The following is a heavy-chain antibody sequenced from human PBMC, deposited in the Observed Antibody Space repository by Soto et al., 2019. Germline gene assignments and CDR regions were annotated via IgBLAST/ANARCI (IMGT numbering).Heavy chain of an antibody. CDR2: INSDGSVS. CDR1: GFTFSHYW. CDR3: ARGDCVGGTCYSLAGSFYYYMDV. D-gene: IGHD2-15*01. V-gene: IGHV3-74*01. J-gene: IGHJ6*03. Sequence: EVQLVESGGGLVQPGGSLRLFCAASGFTFSHYWMYWVRQAPGKGLVWVSRINSDGSVSSYADSVKGRLTISRDNVKNTLYLQMDSLRAEDTAVYYCARGDCVGGTCYSLAGSFYYYMDVWGKGTTVTVFS.